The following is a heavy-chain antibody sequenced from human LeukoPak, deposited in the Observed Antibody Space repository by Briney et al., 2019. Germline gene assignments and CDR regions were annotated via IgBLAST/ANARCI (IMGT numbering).Heavy chain of an antibody. V-gene: IGHV5-51*01. J-gene: IGHJ4*02. D-gene: IGHD3-10*01. CDR2: IDPGDSDS. CDR3: ARRKSDSGSYYNFEFDC. CDR1: SYSFTTYW. Sequence: GESLKIFCKGSSYSFTTYWIGWVRQMPGKGREWMGIIDPGDSDSRYSPSFQGQVTTSADKPISTAHLQWSSLQGSATAMYYCARRKSDSGSYYNFEFDCWGEGTLVTVSS.